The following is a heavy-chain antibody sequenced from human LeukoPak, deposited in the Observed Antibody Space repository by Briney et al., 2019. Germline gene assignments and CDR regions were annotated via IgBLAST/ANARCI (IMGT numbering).Heavy chain of an antibody. CDR2: IYPDDSDT. CDR3: ACLIDEYSYAYY. CDR1: GYNFTTYW. D-gene: IGHD5-18*01. V-gene: IGHV5-51*01. Sequence: RGESLKISCKGSGYNFTTYWIGWVRQMPGKGLEWMGIIYPDDSDTRYSPSFQGRVSISADKSITTAYLQWSSLKASDTAIYYCACLIDEYSYAYYWGQGTLVTVSS. J-gene: IGHJ4*01.